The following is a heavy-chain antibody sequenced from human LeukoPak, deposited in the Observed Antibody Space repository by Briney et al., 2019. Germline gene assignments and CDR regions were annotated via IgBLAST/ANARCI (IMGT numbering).Heavy chain of an antibody. CDR3: ARDSVITMIVVVTSNYYYYGMDV. D-gene: IGHD3-22*01. CDR1: GYTFTGYY. J-gene: IGHJ6*02. V-gene: IGHV1-2*02. Sequence: ASVKVSCKASGYTFTGYYMHWVRQAPGQGLEWMGWINPNSGGTNYAQKFQGRVTMTRDTSISTAYMELRSLRSDDTAVYYCARDSVITMIVVVTSNYYYYGMDVWGQGTTVTVSS. CDR2: INPNSGGT.